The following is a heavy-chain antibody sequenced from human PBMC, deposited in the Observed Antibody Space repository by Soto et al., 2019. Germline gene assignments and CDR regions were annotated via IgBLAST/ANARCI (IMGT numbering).Heavy chain of an antibody. D-gene: IGHD3-10*01. V-gene: IGHV4-39*01. Sequence: PSETLSLTCTVSTDSSSFTNSYWGWIRQPPGKGLQWIGSSSYNGGTFYNPSLKGRVVISFDTSKKQSSLQVTSVTAAGTAVYCCARHRIEVVWRGFDFWGQGSPVTVSS. J-gene: IGHJ4*02. CDR1: TDSSSFTNSY. CDR3: ARHRIEVVWRGFDF. CDR2: SSYNGGT.